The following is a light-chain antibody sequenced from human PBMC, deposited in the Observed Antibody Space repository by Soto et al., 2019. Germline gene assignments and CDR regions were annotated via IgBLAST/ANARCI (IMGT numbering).Light chain of an antibody. CDR2: EVN. CDR1: SSDVGGYNY. Sequence: QSVLAQPHSASGSPGQSVAISCTGTSSDVGGYNYVSWYQQHPGKAPKLMIYEVNKRPSGVPDRFSGSKSGNTASLTVSGLQAEDEADYYCSSYAGSSNVFGTGTKVT. V-gene: IGLV2-8*01. CDR3: SSYAGSSNV. J-gene: IGLJ1*01.